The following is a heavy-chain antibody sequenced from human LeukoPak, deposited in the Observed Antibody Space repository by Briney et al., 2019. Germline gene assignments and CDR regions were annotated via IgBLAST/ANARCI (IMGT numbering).Heavy chain of an antibody. D-gene: IGHD4-23*01. J-gene: IGHJ4*02. Sequence: PSETLSLTCTVSGGSISSYYWSWIRQPPGKGLEWIGYIFYSGNTNYNPSPKSRVTISVDTSKNQFSLKLSSVTAADTAVYYCTRGGNWAFDYWGQGTLVTVSS. CDR1: GGSISSYY. CDR2: IFYSGNT. CDR3: TRGGNWAFDY. V-gene: IGHV4-59*01.